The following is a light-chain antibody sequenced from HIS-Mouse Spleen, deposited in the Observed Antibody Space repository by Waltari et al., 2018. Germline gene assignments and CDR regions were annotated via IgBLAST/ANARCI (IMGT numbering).Light chain of an antibody. CDR2: GAS. Sequence: EIVMTPSPATLSLSPGERATLSCRASQSVSSSYLSWYQQKPGQAPRLLIYGASTRATGIPARFSGSGSGTDFTLTISSLQPEDFAVYYCQQDYNLPTFGQGTKLEIK. CDR1: QSVSSSY. V-gene: IGKV3D-7*01. CDR3: QQDYNLPT. J-gene: IGKJ2*01.